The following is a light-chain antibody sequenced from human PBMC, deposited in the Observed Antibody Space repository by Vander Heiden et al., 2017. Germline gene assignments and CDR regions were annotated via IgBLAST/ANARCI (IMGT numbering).Light chain of an antibody. V-gene: IGKV1-33*01. CDR2: DAS. Sequence: DIQMTQSPSSLSASVGDRVTITCQASQDISNYLNWYQQKPGKAPKLLIYDASNLATGVPSRFSRSRYRTDFTFTISIRQPEDIAPYYCQQNDNLPMFTLGQGTKLEIK. J-gene: IGKJ2*01. CDR1: QDISNY. CDR3: QQNDNLPMFT.